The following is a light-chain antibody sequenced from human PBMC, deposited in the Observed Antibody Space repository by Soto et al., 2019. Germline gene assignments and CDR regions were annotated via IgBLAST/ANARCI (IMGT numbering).Light chain of an antibody. CDR3: AAWDDRLSAWV. CDR2: SNN. V-gene: IGLV1-47*02. CDR1: SSNIGSDY. J-gene: IGLJ3*02. Sequence: QSVLTQPPSASGTPGQRITISCSGSSSNIGSDYVYWYQKVPGTAPKLLIYSNNLRPSGVPDRFSGSKSGTSASLAISGLRSEDEADYYCAAWDDRLSAWVFGGGTKLTVL.